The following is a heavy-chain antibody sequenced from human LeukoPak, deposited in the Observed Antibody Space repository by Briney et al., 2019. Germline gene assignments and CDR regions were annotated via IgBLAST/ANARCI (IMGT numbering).Heavy chain of an antibody. Sequence: KPGESLKISCKGSGYSFTSYWIGWLRQMPGKALEWLGNIYPGDSDSRYSASFQGQVTISADKSISTAYLQWSSLKASDTAMYYCARLAYSGSYLFDYWGQGTLVTVSS. CDR3: ARLAYSGSYLFDY. D-gene: IGHD1-26*01. V-gene: IGHV5-51*01. CDR2: IYPGDSDS. CDR1: GYSFTSYW. J-gene: IGHJ4*02.